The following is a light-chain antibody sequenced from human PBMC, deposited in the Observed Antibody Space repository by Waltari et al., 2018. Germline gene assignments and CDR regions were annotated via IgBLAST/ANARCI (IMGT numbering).Light chain of an antibody. CDR2: GAS. V-gene: IGKV3-20*01. J-gene: IGKJ4*01. Sequence: IVLTPSPGTLSLSPGERATLSCRASQSVSNTYLAWYQRKPGQAPRLLIYGASSRATGIPDRFSGSGSGTEFTLTINALEPEDSAVYFCQQYNYSPLPFGGGTRVEIK. CDR3: QQYNYSPLP. CDR1: QSVSNTY.